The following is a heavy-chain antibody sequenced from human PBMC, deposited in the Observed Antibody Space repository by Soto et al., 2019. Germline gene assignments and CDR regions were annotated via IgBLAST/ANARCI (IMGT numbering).Heavy chain of an antibody. Sequence: QVHLVQSGAEVRKPGASVKVSCKASGYTFSSYAMHWVRQAPGQRLEWMGWINAGYGNSKSSPKFQARVTISLETSTRTAYMELTSLRSDDTAVYYCESDTGDGTVDFWGQGTLVPVSS. CDR2: INAGYGNS. J-gene: IGHJ4*02. V-gene: IGHV1-3*01. D-gene: IGHD7-27*01. CDR3: ESDTGDGTVDF. CDR1: GYTFSSYA.